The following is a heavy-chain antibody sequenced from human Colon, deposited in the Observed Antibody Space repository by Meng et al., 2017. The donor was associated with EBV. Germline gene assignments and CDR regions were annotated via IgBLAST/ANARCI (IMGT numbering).Heavy chain of an antibody. CDR3: ASLYGDSSVWYLDL. CDR2: IYYSGST. Sequence: HVQRQETGTGQVKPSQTLSLTCTVLGGSISSGNHYWSWIRKHPGKGLEYIGYIYYSGSTYYNPSLKSRVIISVDTSKNQFSLRLNSVTAADTAVYYCASLYGDSSVWYLDLWGRGTLVTVSS. J-gene: IGHJ2*01. D-gene: IGHD4-17*01. CDR1: GGSISSGNHY. V-gene: IGHV4-31*03.